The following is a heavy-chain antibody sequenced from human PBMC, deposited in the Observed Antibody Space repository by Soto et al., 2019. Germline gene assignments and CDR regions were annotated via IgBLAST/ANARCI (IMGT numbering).Heavy chain of an antibody. D-gene: IGHD2-8*01. CDR1: GYAFTSYG. Sequence: QAQLVQSGGEVKKPGASVKVSCRASGYAFTSYGYAWVRQAPGQGLEWMGWISAYNGDTNYAQKFQDRVTLTTDTSTTTVHMELRNLASDDTAVYYCARSGAYCTSITCLFDSFWGLGTLVTVSS. J-gene: IGHJ4*02. V-gene: IGHV1-18*01. CDR2: ISAYNGDT. CDR3: ARSGAYCTSITCLFDSF.